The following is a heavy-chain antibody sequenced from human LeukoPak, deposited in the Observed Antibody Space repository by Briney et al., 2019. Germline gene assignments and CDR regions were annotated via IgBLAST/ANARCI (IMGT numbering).Heavy chain of an antibody. CDR3: ARVGYDRSGYYLRPFDY. J-gene: IGHJ4*02. CDR2: IYNRGST. V-gene: IGHV4-39*01. D-gene: IGHD3-22*01. Sequence: SETLSLTCTVSGGALNSTRCHWGWIRQPPGKGLEWIGTIYNRGSTFYNPSLESRVTISVDTSKNQFSLRLTSVTAADTAVYHCARVGYDRSGYYLRPFDYWGQGTLVTVSS. CDR1: GGALNSTRCH.